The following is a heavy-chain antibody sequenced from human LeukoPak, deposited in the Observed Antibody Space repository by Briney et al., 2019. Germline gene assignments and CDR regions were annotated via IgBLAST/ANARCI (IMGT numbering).Heavy chain of an antibody. CDR2: ISYDGSNK. D-gene: IGHD1-1*01. J-gene: IGHJ1*01. V-gene: IGHV3-30*12. Sequence: GRSLRLSCAASGFTFSTNGMHWVRQAPGKGLEWVALISYDGSNKYYADSVKGRFTISRDNAKNSLYLQMNSLRAEDTAVYYCARAPLVSWTKYFQHWGQGTLVTVSS. CDR1: GFTFSTNG. CDR3: ARAPLVSWTKYFQH.